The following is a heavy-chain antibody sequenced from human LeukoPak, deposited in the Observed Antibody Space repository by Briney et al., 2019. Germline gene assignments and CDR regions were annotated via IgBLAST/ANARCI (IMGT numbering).Heavy chain of an antibody. Sequence: PGGSLRLSCAASGFTFSSYAMSWVRQAPGKGVEWVSAISGRGDSTYYTDSVKGRSTISRDNSKNTLYLQMNSLRAEDTAVYYCAKGRDFVATRYWGQGTLVTVSS. J-gene: IGHJ4*02. CDR3: AKGRDFVATRY. D-gene: IGHD3-3*01. CDR2: ISGRGDST. V-gene: IGHV3-23*01. CDR1: GFTFSSYA.